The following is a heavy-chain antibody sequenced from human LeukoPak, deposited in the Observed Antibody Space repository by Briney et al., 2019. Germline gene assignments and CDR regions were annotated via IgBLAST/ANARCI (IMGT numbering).Heavy chain of an antibody. Sequence: PSETLSLTCTVSGGSISSGGYYWSWIRQHPGTGLEWIGYIYYSGSTYYNPSLKSRVTISVDTSKNQFSLKLSSVTAADTAVYYCASVPGDFWSGYYFLDNYGMDVWGQGTTVTVSS. CDR1: GGSISSGGYY. V-gene: IGHV4-31*03. J-gene: IGHJ6*02. CDR2: IYYSGST. CDR3: ASVPGDFWSGYYFLDNYGMDV. D-gene: IGHD3-3*01.